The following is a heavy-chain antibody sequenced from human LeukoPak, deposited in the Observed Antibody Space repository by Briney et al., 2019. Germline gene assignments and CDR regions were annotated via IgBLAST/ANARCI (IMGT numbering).Heavy chain of an antibody. V-gene: IGHV3-30*02. CDR1: GFTFSSYG. D-gene: IGHD5-18*01. CDR3: AKDWIQLWLLGGSYYDY. Sequence: PGGSLRLSCAASGFTFSSYGMHWVRQAPGKGLEWVAFIRSDGSNKYYADSVKGRFTISRDSFENSLYLQMNSLRAEDTAVYYCAKDWIQLWLLGGSYYDYWGQGTLVTVSS. J-gene: IGHJ4*02. CDR2: IRSDGSNK.